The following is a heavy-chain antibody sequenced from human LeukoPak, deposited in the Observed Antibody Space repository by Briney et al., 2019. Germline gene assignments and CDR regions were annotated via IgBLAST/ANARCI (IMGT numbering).Heavy chain of an antibody. D-gene: IGHD3-22*01. V-gene: IGHV4-4*02. CDR3: AGLVGRYSSGLYYYYFDY. CDR2: MYLSGTT. J-gene: IGHJ4*02. CDR1: GDSINSLDL. Sequence: PSGTLSLTCTVSGDSINSLDLWSWVRQPPGKGLEWIGEMYLSGTTHSNPSVKSRVTISIDKSKNQFFLNLSSVTAADTAVYYCAGLVGRYSSGLYYYYFDYWGQGALVTVSS.